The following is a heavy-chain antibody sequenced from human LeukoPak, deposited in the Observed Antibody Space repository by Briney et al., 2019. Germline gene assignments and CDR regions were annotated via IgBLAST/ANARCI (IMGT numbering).Heavy chain of an antibody. D-gene: IGHD6-19*01. CDR2: MYDSGST. Sequence: PSETLSLTCTVSGGSIRSRGYYWGWIRQPPGRGLEWIANMYDSGSTDYNPSLRSRVTISVDISKNQFSLKVTSVIAADTAVYYCARGRAGDSSGWYSRTGFDYWGQGTLVTVSS. CDR1: GGSIRSRGYY. V-gene: IGHV4-39*01. CDR3: ARGRAGDSSGWYSRTGFDY. J-gene: IGHJ4*02.